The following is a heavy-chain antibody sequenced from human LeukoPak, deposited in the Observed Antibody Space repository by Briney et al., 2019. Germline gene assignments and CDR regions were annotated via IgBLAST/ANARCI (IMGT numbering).Heavy chain of an antibody. CDR2: IYYSGSX. V-gene: IGHV4-59*01. Sequence: SETLSLTCTVXXXXXSXXYXXXXXXXXXXXXXXXGYIYYSGSXXXXPSLKSRVTISVDTSKNQFSLNLRSVTAADTAAYYCARAHKLNAFDIWGQGTMVTVSS. J-gene: IGHJ3*02. CDR1: XXXXSXXY. CDR3: ARAHKLNAFDI. D-gene: IGHD1-1*01.